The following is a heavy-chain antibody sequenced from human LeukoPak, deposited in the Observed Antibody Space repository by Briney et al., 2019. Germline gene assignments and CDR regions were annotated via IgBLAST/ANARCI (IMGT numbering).Heavy chain of an antibody. Sequence: SETLSLTCAVYGGSFSGYYWSWIRQPPGKGLEWIGEINHSGSTNYNPSLKGRVTISVDTSKNQFSLKLSSVTAADTAVYYRARGGSRYSSGWYAPFDDWGQGTLVTVSS. CDR2: INHSGST. V-gene: IGHV4-34*01. D-gene: IGHD6-19*01. J-gene: IGHJ4*02. CDR3: ARGGSRYSSGWYAPFDD. CDR1: GGSFSGYY.